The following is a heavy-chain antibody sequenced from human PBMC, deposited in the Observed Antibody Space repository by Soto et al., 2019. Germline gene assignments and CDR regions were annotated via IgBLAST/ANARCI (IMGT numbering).Heavy chain of an antibody. D-gene: IGHD3-10*01. V-gene: IGHV3-23*01. Sequence: EVQLLESGGGLVQPGGSLRLSGAASGFTFSSYAMSWVRQAPGKGLEWVSDISGSGGSTYYADSVKGRFTISRDNSKNTLYLQMHSLRAEDTAVYYCANVAGVKHFYVMDVWGKGTTVTVSS. J-gene: IGHJ6*04. CDR1: GFTFSSYA. CDR2: ISGSGGST. CDR3: ANVAGVKHFYVMDV.